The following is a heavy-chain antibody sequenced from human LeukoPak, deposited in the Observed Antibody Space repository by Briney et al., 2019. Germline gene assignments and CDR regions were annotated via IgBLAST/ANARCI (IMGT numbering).Heavy chain of an antibody. CDR1: GGSINNYY. Sequence: SETLSLTCTVSGGSINNYYWSWIRQSPGKGLEWIGYTYYSGITNYNPSLKSRVTISVDTSKNQFSLNLNFVTAADTAVYYCASGTRYYYDTTGYYYFTLWGRGALVTVSS. J-gene: IGHJ4*02. CDR3: ASGTRYYYDTTGYYYFTL. V-gene: IGHV4-59*01. CDR2: TYYSGIT. D-gene: IGHD3-22*01.